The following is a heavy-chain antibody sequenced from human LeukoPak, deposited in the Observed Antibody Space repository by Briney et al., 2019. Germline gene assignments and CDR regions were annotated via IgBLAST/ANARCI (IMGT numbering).Heavy chain of an antibody. V-gene: IGHV3-15*01. CDR2: IKSKTDGGTT. Sequence: GGSLRLSCAASGFTFSNAWMSWVRQAPGKGLEWVGRIKSKTDGGTTDYAAPVKGRFTISRDDSKNTLYLQMNSLKTEDTAVYYCTTLYPNLDYYDSSGYFHWGQGTLVTVSS. D-gene: IGHD3-22*01. CDR3: TTLYPNLDYYDSSGYFH. J-gene: IGHJ4*02. CDR1: GFTFSNAW.